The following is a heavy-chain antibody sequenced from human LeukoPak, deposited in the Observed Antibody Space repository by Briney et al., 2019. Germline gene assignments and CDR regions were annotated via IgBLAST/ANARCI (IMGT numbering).Heavy chain of an antibody. V-gene: IGHV3-30*04. CDR3: ARDLITGTSH. Sequence: PGGSLRLSCAASRFTFSSFAMHWDRQAPGKGLEWVAIISFDGSNKYYADSVKGRFTISRDNSKNTLYLQMNSLSSEDTAVYYCARDLITGTSHWGQGTLVTVSS. CDR1: RFTFSSFA. CDR2: ISFDGSNK. J-gene: IGHJ4*02. D-gene: IGHD1-20*01.